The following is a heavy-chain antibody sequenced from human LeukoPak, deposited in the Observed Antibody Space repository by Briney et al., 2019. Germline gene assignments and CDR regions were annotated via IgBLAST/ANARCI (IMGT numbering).Heavy chain of an antibody. V-gene: IGHV4-34*01. J-gene: IGHJ6*02. CDR2: INHSGST. CDR3: ARGRRWWRPPHHYYYGMDV. Sequence: PSETLSLTCAVYGGSFSGYYWSWIRQPPGKGLEWIGEINHSGSTNYNPPLKSRVTISVDTSKNQFSLKLSSVTAADTAVYYCARGRRWWRPPHHYYYGMDVWGQGTTVTVSS. CDR1: GGSFSGYY. D-gene: IGHD2-15*01.